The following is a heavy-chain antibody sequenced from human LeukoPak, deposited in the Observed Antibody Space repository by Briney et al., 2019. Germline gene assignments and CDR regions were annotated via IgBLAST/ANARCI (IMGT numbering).Heavy chain of an antibody. D-gene: IGHD4-11*01. CDR1: GYTFTGQY. J-gene: IGHJ6*02. V-gene: IGHV1-46*01. Sequence: ASVKVSCKTSGYTFTGQYLHWVRQAPGQGLEWMGIINPSGGSTSYAQKFQGRVTMTRDTSASTVYMELSSLRSEDTAVYYCAREGRYSKGNYYGMDVWGQGTTVTVSS. CDR3: AREGRYSKGNYYGMDV. CDR2: INPSGGST.